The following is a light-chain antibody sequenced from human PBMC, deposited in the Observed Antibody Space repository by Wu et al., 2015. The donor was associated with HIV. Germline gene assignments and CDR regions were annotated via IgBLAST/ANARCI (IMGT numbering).Light chain of an antibody. V-gene: IGKV3D-20*01. Sequence: EIVLTQSPGILSLSPGERATLSCGASQSISSSSLAWYQQKPGLAPRLLIYDASDRATGIPDRFSGSGSGTDFTLTISRLEPEDFAVYYCQQYDTSPQTFGQGTKLEIK. CDR2: DAS. CDR3: QQYDTSPQT. J-gene: IGKJ2*01. CDR1: QSISSSS.